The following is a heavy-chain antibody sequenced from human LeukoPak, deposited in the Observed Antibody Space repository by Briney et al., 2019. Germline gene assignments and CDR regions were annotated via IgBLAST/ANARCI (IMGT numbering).Heavy chain of an antibody. V-gene: IGHV3-23*01. J-gene: IGHJ1*01. Sequence: QTGGSLRLSCAASGFTVSSNYMSWVRQAPGKGLEWVSAISGSGVTTHYAGSVKGRFSISRDNSKNTLYLQMNGLRAEDTALYYCAKKVVVGATSPYSDFQDWGQGTLVTVSS. CDR3: AKKVVVGATSPYSDFQD. CDR2: ISGSGVTT. D-gene: IGHD1-26*01. CDR1: GFTVSSNY.